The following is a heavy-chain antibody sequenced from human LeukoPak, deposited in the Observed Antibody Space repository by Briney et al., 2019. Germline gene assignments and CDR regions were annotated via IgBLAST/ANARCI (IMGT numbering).Heavy chain of an antibody. CDR2: INPNSGGT. Sequence: ASVKVSCKASGYTFTGYYMHWVRQAPGQGLEWMGWINPNSGGTNYPQKFQGRVTMTRDTSISTAYMELSRLRSDDTAVYYCARAEYSSGWYFDYWGQGTLVTVSS. CDR3: ARAEYSSGWYFDY. J-gene: IGHJ4*02. CDR1: GYTFTGYY. D-gene: IGHD6-19*01. V-gene: IGHV1-2*02.